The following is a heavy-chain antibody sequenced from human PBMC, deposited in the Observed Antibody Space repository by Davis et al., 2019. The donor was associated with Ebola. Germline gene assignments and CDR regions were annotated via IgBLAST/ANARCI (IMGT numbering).Heavy chain of an antibody. D-gene: IGHD6-13*01. CDR1: GYTFTTYY. Sequence: ASVTVSCKTSGYTFTTYYMHCVRQASGQGLEWMGMINPSGGSTSYAQRFQGRVTMTRDTSTSTVYMELSSLRFEDTALNYCARGGAEAGTGQYWGQGTLVTVSS. J-gene: IGHJ4*02. V-gene: IGHV1-46*01. CDR3: ARGGAEAGTGQY. CDR2: INPSGGST.